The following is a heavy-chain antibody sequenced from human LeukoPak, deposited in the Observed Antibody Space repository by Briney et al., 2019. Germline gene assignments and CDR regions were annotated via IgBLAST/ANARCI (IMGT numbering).Heavy chain of an antibody. CDR2: INHSGST. J-gene: IGHJ6*03. Sequence: SETLSLTCAVYGGPFSAYYWSWIRQPPGKGLEWIGEINHSGSTNYNRSFKSRVTISVDTSKNQFSLNLNSVTAADTAVYYCARSPYMDVWGKGTTVTVSS. CDR3: ARSPYMDV. V-gene: IGHV4-34*01. CDR1: GGPFSAYY.